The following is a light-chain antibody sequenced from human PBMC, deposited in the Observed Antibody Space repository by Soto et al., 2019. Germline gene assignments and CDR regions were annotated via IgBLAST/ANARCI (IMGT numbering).Light chain of an antibody. V-gene: IGLV3-1*01. Sequence: SYELTQPPSVSVSPRQTASITCSGDKLGDKNTNWYQQKSGQSPVLVIYEDKKRPSGIPERFSGSKSGNTATLTISWTQAMDAADYYCQAWDSAAVVFGGGTKLTVL. CDR1: KLGDKN. J-gene: IGLJ2*01. CDR2: EDK. CDR3: QAWDSAAVV.